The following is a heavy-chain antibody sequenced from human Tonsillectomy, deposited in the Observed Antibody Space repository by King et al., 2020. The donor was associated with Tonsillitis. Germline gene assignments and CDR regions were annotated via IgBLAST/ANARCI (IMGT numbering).Heavy chain of an antibody. D-gene: IGHD1-26*01. V-gene: IGHV3-53*04. CDR1: GFTVSSNY. CDR2: IYSDHST. CDR3: SNIVGATS. Sequence: VQLVESGGGLVQPGGSLRLSCAASGFTVSSNYMSWVRQAPGKGLEWGSVIYSDHSTYYADSVKGRFTISRHNSKKRLYLQMNSLRTEDTALYYCSNIVGATSWGQGTLVTVSS. J-gene: IGHJ5*02.